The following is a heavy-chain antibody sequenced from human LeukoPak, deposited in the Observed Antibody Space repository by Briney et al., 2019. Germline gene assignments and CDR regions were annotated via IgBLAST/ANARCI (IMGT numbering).Heavy chain of an antibody. J-gene: IGHJ4*02. CDR1: GYTFTTYY. Sequence: GASVKVSCKASGYTFTTYYMHWVRQAPGQGLEWMGIINPSGGSTIYAQKFQGRVTMTRDMSITTVYMEMSRLTSDDTAIYFCARGGYNPYGYWGQGTLVTVSS. V-gene: IGHV1-46*01. CDR2: INPSGGST. CDR3: ARGGYNPYGY. D-gene: IGHD5-24*01.